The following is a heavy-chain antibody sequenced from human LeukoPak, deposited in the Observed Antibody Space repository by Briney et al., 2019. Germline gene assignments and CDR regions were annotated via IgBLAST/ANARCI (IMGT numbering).Heavy chain of an antibody. V-gene: IGHV1-18*01. Sequence: ASVKVSCKASGYTFTSYGISWVRQAPGQGLEWMGWISAYNGNTNYAQKLQGRVTMTTDTSTSTAYMELSSLRSEDTAVYYCARVYYDSSGYCSRWEPGCYYYMDVWGKGTTVTVSS. D-gene: IGHD3-22*01. CDR1: GYTFTSYG. CDR2: ISAYNGNT. CDR3: ARVYYDSSGYCSRWEPGCYYYMDV. J-gene: IGHJ6*03.